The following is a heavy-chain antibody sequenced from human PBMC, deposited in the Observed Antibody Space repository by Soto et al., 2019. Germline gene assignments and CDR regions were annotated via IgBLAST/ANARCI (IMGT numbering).Heavy chain of an antibody. CDR3: AREDGSCTGGTCHSGGWLEP. J-gene: IGHJ5*02. V-gene: IGHV1-18*01. Sequence: QVQLMQSGGEVKKPGASVKISCKTSGYTFTTYGVSWVRQAPGQGLEWMGWINPYNGYTNYAQRLQGRVTLTTDTSTNTAYMELRSLRSDDTALYYCAREDGSCTGGTCHSGGWLEPWGQGTLVTVSS. CDR2: INPYNGYT. D-gene: IGHD2-8*02. CDR1: GYTFTTYG.